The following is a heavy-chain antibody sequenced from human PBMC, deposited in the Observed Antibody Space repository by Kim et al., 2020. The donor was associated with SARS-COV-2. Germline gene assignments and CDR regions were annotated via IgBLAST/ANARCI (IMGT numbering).Heavy chain of an antibody. CDR3: ARRLNRGFGGYYGVFWFDP. V-gene: IGHV5-51*01. CDR1: GYSFTSYW. Sequence: GESLKISCKGSGYSFTSYWIGWVRQMPGKGLEWMGIIYPGDSDTRYSPSFQGQVTISADKSISTAYLQWSSLKASDTAMYYCARRLNRGFGGYYGVFWFDPWGQGTLVTVSS. D-gene: IGHD3-3*01. J-gene: IGHJ5*02. CDR2: IYPGDSDT.